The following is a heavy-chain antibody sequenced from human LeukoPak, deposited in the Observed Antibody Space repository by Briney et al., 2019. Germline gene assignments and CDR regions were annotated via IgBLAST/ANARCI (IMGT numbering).Heavy chain of an antibody. CDR3: ARDSQLQTTSWFDP. J-gene: IGHJ5*02. V-gene: IGHV1-3*01. Sequence: ASVKVSCKASGYTFTSYAMHWVRQAPGQRLEWMGWINAGNGNTKYSQKFQGRVTITRDTSASTAYMELSSLRSEDTAVYYCARDSQLQTTSWFDPWGQGTLVTVSS. CDR2: INAGNGNT. D-gene: IGHD2-2*01. CDR1: GYTFTSYA.